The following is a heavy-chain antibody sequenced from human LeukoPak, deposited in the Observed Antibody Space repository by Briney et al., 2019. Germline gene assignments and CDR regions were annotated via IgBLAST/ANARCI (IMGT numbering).Heavy chain of an antibody. CDR3: ARHAVYSSGWYVENYYMDV. CDR1: GYSISSGYY. J-gene: IGHJ6*03. Sequence: PSETLSLTCAVSGYSISSGYYWGWIRQPPGKGLEWIGSIYHSGSTYYNPSLKSRVTISVDTSKNQFSLKLSSVTAADTAVYYRARHAVYSSGWYVENYYMDVWGKGTTVTVSS. D-gene: IGHD6-19*01. V-gene: IGHV4-38-2*01. CDR2: IYHSGST.